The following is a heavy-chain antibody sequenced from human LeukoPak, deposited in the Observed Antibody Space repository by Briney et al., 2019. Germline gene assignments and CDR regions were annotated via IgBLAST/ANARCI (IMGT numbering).Heavy chain of an antibody. V-gene: IGHV5-51*01. CDR1: GYSFTTYW. CDR3: ARHGPDYGGFDY. D-gene: IGHD4-23*01. CDR2: IYPGDSDS. J-gene: IGHJ4*02. Sequence: GESLKISCKGSGYSFTTYWIGWVRQMPGKGLEWMGTIYPGDSDSRYSPSFQGQVTMSADKSTSTAYLQWSSLKASDTAMYYCARHGPDYGGFDYWGQGTLVTVSS.